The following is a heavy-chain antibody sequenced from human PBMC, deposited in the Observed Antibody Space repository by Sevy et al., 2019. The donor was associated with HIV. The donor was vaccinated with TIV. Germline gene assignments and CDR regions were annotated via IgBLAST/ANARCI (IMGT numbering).Heavy chain of an antibody. CDR1: GFTFSNAW. CDR3: TTGPVGATTTY. Sequence: GSLRLSCAASGFTFSNAWMSWVRQAPGKGLEWVGRIKSKTDGGTTDYDAPVKGRFTISRDDSKNTLYLKMNSLKTEDTAVYYCTTGPVGATTTYWGQGTLVTVSS. D-gene: IGHD1-26*01. CDR2: IKSKTDGGTT. J-gene: IGHJ4*02. V-gene: IGHV3-15*01.